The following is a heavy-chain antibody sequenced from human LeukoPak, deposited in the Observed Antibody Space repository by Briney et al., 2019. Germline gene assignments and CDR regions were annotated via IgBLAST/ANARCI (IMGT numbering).Heavy chain of an antibody. CDR2: INTNTGSP. V-gene: IGHV7-4-1*02. Sequence: ASVKVSCKASGYTFTSYYMHWVRQAPGQGLEWMGWINTNTGSPTYAQGFTGRFVFSLDTSVSTAYLQISSLKAEDTAVYYCARATVTGDGGGDYWGQGTLVTVSS. J-gene: IGHJ4*02. CDR1: GYTFTSYY. CDR3: ARATVTGDGGGDY. D-gene: IGHD4-17*01.